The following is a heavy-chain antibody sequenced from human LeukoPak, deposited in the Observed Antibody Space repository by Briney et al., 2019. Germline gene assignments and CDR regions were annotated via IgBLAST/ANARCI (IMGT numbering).Heavy chain of an antibody. D-gene: IGHD3-22*01. Sequence: GGSLRLSCAASGFTFSSYWMHWVRHAPGKGLVWVSRINSDGSSTSYADSVKGRFTISRDNAKNKVYLQMNSLRAEDTAVYYCARVGYYDSSGPWHWFDPWGQGTLVTVSS. J-gene: IGHJ5*02. V-gene: IGHV3-74*01. CDR1: GFTFSSYW. CDR2: INSDGSST. CDR3: ARVGYYDSSGPWHWFDP.